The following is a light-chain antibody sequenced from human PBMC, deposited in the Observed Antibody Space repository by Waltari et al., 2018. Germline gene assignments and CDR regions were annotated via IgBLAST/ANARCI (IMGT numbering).Light chain of an antibody. CDR2: DFT. J-gene: IGLJ2*01. Sequence: QSALTQPASVSGSPAQSITISCTGTSSAIGDYDYVTWYQPYPGGPPKPMIYDFTHRPSGVSIRFSGSKSGSTASLTISGLQTEDEAFYYCSSYTTTSTLVLFGGGTKLTVL. CDR1: SSAIGDYDY. V-gene: IGLV2-14*03. CDR3: SSYTTTSTLVL.